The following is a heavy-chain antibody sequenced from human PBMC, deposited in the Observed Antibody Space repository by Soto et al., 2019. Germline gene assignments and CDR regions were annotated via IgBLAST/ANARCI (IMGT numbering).Heavy chain of an antibody. CDR2: INPNSGGT. D-gene: IGHD2-15*01. J-gene: IGHJ3*02. CDR1: GYTFTGYY. V-gene: IGHV1-2*04. Sequence: ASVKVSCKASGYTFTGYYMHWVRHAPGQGLEWMGWINPNSGGTNYAQKFQGWVTMTRDTSISTAYMELSRLRSDDTAVYYCARGPPSGGSLPLIQGCAFDIWGQGTMVTVSS. CDR3: ARGPPSGGSLPLIQGCAFDI.